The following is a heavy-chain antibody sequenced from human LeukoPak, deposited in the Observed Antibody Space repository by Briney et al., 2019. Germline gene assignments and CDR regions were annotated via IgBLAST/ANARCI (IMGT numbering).Heavy chain of an antibody. Sequence: GGSLRLSCAASGFTFSSYAMIWVRQAPGKGLEWVSAISGSGGSTYYADSVKGRFTISRDNSKNTLYLQMNSLRAEDTAVYYCAKEPNYYDSSGYYHFFDYWGQGTLVTVSS. CDR1: GFTFSSYA. CDR2: ISGSGGST. J-gene: IGHJ4*02. V-gene: IGHV3-23*01. CDR3: AKEPNYYDSSGYYHFFDY. D-gene: IGHD3-22*01.